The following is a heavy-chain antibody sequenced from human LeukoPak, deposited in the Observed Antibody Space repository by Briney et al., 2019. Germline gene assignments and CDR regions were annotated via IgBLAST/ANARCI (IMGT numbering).Heavy chain of an antibody. J-gene: IGHJ2*01. CDR3: AREEVFDSGYRYFDL. Sequence: SETLSLTCTVSGGSISSGSYYWSWIRQPAGKGLEWIGRIYTSGRTNYNPSLNSRVTMSVDTSKNQFSLKLSSVTAADTAVYYCAREEVFDSGYRYFDLWGRGTLVTVSS. CDR1: GGSISSGSYY. CDR2: IYTSGRT. D-gene: IGHD4/OR15-4a*01. V-gene: IGHV4-61*02.